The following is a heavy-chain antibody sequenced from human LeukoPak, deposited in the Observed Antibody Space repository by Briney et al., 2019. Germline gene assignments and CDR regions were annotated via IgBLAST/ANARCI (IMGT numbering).Heavy chain of an antibody. CDR2: ISSSSSYI. CDR3: ARSMTTVTTFDY. CDR1: GFTFSSYS. D-gene: IGHD4-17*01. V-gene: IGHV3-21*01. Sequence: GGPLRLSCAASGFTFSSYSMNWVRQAPGKGLEWVSSISSSSSYIYYADSVKGRFTISRDNAKNSPCLQMNSLRAEDTAVYYCARSMTTVTTFDYWGQGTLVTVSS. J-gene: IGHJ4*02.